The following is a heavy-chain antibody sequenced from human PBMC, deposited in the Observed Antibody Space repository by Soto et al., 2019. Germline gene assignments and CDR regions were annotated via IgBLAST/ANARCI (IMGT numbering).Heavy chain of an antibody. CDR2: ISAYNGNT. CDR3: AREGDYGSGSSFYYYYGMDV. CDR1: GYTFTSYG. J-gene: IGHJ6*02. V-gene: IGHV1-18*01. Sequence: QVPLVQSGAEVKKPAASVKVSCKASGYTFTSYGISWVRQAPGQGLEWMGWISAYNGNTNYAQKLQGRVTMTTDTATSTAYMELRSLRSDDTAVYYCAREGDYGSGSSFYYYYGMDVWGQGTTVTVSS. D-gene: IGHD3-10*01.